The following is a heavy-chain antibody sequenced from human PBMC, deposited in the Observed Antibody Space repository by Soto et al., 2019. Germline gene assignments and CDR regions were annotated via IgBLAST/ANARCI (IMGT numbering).Heavy chain of an antibody. CDR2: IYYSGST. D-gene: IGHD2-2*01. CDR1: GDSISTDY. CDR3: ATSNWFDP. Sequence: PSETLSLTCTVSGDSISTDYWSWTRQSPGKGLEWIGFIYYSGSTYYNPSLKSRVTISVDTSKNQFSLKLSSVTAADTAVYYCATSNWFDPWGQGTLVTVSS. V-gene: IGHV4-59*04. J-gene: IGHJ5*02.